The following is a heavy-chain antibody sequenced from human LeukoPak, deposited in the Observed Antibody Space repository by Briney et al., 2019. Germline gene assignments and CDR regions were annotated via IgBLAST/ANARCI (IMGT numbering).Heavy chain of an antibody. V-gene: IGHV3-23*01. J-gene: IGHJ4*02. D-gene: IGHD4-17*01. Sequence: PGGSLRLSCAASGFTFSSYAMSWVRQAPGKGLEWVSAISGSGGSAYYADSVKGRFTISRDNSKNTLYLQMNSLRAEDTAVYYCAKEGYGDYRLPSDYWGQGTLVTVSS. CDR1: GFTFSSYA. CDR2: ISGSGGSA. CDR3: AKEGYGDYRLPSDY.